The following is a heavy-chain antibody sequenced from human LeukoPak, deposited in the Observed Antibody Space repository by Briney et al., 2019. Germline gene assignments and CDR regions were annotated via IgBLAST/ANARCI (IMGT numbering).Heavy chain of an antibody. V-gene: IGHV4-39*01. CDR2: IYYSGST. Sequence: SETLSLTCTVSGGSISSTSYYWGWIRQPPGKELEWIGTIYYSGSTFYNPSLKSRVTISADTSKNQFSLKLSSVTAADTAVYYCARQARELLLNYWGQGALVTVSS. J-gene: IGHJ4*02. D-gene: IGHD1-26*01. CDR3: ARQARELLLNY. CDR1: GGSISSTSYY.